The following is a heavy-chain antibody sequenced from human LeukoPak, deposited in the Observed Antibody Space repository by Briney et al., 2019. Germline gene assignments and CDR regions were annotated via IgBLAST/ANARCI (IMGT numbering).Heavy chain of an antibody. D-gene: IGHD6-13*01. CDR2: IYHSGST. CDR3: ARAAAAGIYVLFDY. CDR1: GYSIGSGYY. J-gene: IGHJ4*02. Sequence: PSETLSLTCAVSGYSIGSGYYWGWIRQPPGKGLEWIGSIYHSGSTYYNPSLKSRVTISVDTSKNQFSLKLSSVTAADTAVCYCARAAAAGIYVLFDYWGQGTLVTVSS. V-gene: IGHV4-38-2*01.